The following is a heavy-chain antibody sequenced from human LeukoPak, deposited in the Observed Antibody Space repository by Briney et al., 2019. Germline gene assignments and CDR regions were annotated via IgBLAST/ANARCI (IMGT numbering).Heavy chain of an antibody. CDR3: ARSAWDNWNYSYYYYGMDV. CDR1: GGSFSGYY. J-gene: IGHJ6*02. CDR2: INHSGST. D-gene: IGHD1-7*01. V-gene: IGHV4-34*01. Sequence: SETLSLTCAVYGGSFSGYYWSWIRQPPGKGPEWIGEINHSGSTNYNPSLKSRVTISVDTSKNQFSLKLSSVTAADTAVYYCARSAWDNWNYSYYYYGMDVWGQGTTVTVSS.